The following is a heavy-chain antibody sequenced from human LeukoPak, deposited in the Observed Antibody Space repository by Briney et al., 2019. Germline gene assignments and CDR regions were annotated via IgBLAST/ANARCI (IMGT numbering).Heavy chain of an antibody. D-gene: IGHD3-22*01. CDR1: GYTFTSYD. Sequence: GASVKVSCKASGYTFTSYDINWVRQAAGQGLEWMGWMNPNSGNTGYAQKFQGRVTMTRNTSISTAYMGLSSLRSEDTAVYYCATAGGNYYDSSGYYSPFDYWGQGTLVTVSS. CDR2: MNPNSGNT. J-gene: IGHJ4*02. CDR3: ATAGGNYYDSSGYYSPFDY. V-gene: IGHV1-8*01.